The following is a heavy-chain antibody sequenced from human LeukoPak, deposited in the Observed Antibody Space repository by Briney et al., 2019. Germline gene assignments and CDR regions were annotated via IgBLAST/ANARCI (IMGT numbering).Heavy chain of an antibody. CDR2: IGIESGNT. J-gene: IGHJ4*02. V-gene: IGHV3-48*04. CDR3: ARDHNYAFDN. Sequence: GGSLRLSRTASRFPFIDYSMNWVRQAPGKGLEWISYIGIESGNTNYADSVKGRFTISADNAKKSLYLQMNSLRVEDTAVYYCARDHNYAFDNWGQGTLVSVSS. D-gene: IGHD1-1*01. CDR1: RFPFIDYS.